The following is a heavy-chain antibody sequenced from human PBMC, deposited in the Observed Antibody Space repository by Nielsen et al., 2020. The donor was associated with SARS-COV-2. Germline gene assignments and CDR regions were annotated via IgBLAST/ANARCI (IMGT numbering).Heavy chain of an antibody. V-gene: IGHV3-23*01. CDR1: GFTFDNYA. D-gene: IGHD5-24*01. CDR2: IKRSGGST. CDR3: ARDRKEMATIGSFYYYYGMDV. Sequence: GGSLRLSCAASGFTFDNYAMTWVRQAPGKGLEWVSVIKRSGGSTYYADSVKGRFTISRDNSKNTLYLQMNSLRAEDTAVYYCARDRKEMATIGSFYYYYGMDVWGQGTTVTVSS. J-gene: IGHJ6*02.